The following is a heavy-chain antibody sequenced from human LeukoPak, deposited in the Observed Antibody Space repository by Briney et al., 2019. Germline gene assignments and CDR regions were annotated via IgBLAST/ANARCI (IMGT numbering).Heavy chain of an antibody. CDR1: GFTFSSYG. Sequence: GGSLRLSCAASGFTFSSYGMHWVRQAPGKGLEWVAFIRYDGSNKYYADSVKGRFTISRDNSMSTLYLQMNSLRAEDTAVYYCAKDFYSSSGTVDYWGQGTLVTVSS. D-gene: IGHD6-13*01. CDR3: AKDFYSSSGTVDY. V-gene: IGHV3-30*02. J-gene: IGHJ4*02. CDR2: IRYDGSNK.